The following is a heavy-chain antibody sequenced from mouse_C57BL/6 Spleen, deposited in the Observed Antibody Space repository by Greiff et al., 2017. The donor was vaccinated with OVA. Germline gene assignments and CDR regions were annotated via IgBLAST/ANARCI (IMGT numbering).Heavy chain of an antibody. D-gene: IGHD1-1*01. V-gene: IGHV5-17*01. CDR1: GFTFSDYG. CDR2: ISSGSSTI. Sequence: EVMLVESGGGLVKPGGSLKLSCAASGFTFSDYGMHWVRQAPEKGLEWVAYISSGSSTIYYADTVKGRFTISRDNAKNTLFLQMTSLRSEDTAMYYCARGDHYYGSYFDYWGQGTTLTVSS. CDR3: ARGDHYYGSYFDY. J-gene: IGHJ2*01.